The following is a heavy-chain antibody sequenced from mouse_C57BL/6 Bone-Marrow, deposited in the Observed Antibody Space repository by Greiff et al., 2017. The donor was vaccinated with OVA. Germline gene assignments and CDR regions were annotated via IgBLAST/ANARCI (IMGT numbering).Heavy chain of an antibody. CDR3: ARRGYYGSSSHWYFDV. V-gene: IGHV1-18*01. Sequence: EVKLQESGPELVKPGASVKIPCKASGYTFTDYNMDWVKQSHGKSLEWIGDINPNNGGTIYNQKFKGKATLTVDKSSSTAYMELRSLTSEDTAVYYCARRGYYGSSSHWYFDVWGTGTTVTVSS. CDR1: GYTFTDYN. CDR2: INPNNGGT. J-gene: IGHJ1*03. D-gene: IGHD1-1*01.